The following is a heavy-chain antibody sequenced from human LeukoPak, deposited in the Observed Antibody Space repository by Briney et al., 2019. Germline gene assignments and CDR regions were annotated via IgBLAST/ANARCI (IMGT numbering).Heavy chain of an antibody. V-gene: IGHV4-59*01. CDR1: GGSISSYY. CDR2: IYYSGST. Sequence: SETLSLTCTVSGGSISSYYWSWIRQPPGKGLEWIGYIYYSGSTNYNPSLKSRVTISIDTSKNQFSLKLSSVTAADTAVYYCARVSSGWEKAFDIWGQGTMVTVSS. CDR3: ARVSSGWEKAFDI. D-gene: IGHD1-26*01. J-gene: IGHJ3*02.